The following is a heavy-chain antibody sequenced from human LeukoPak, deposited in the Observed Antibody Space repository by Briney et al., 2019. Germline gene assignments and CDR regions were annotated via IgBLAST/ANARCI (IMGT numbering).Heavy chain of an antibody. CDR3: TTVGYSGSFDY. D-gene: IGHD3-10*01. Sequence: GGSLRLSCAASGFTLSKAWMSWVRQAPGKGLEWVGLIKSKTDGGTTDYAAPVKGRFTISRDDSKNTLYLQMNSLKTEDTAVYYCTTVGYSGSFDYWGQGTLVTVSS. CDR2: IKSKTDGGTT. CDR1: GFTLSKAW. J-gene: IGHJ4*02. V-gene: IGHV3-15*01.